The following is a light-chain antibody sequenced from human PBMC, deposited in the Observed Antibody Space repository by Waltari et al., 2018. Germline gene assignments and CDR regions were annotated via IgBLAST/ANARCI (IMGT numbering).Light chain of an antibody. Sequence: QSALTQPASVSGSPGQSITISCTGTSSAVGGYNYVSWYQQHPGKAPKLMISDVSKRPSGVSNRFTGSKSDNTASLTISGLQAEDEADYYCSSYTSSNTWVFGGGTKLTVL. J-gene: IGLJ3*02. CDR1: SSAVGGYNY. CDR2: DVS. V-gene: IGLV2-14*01. CDR3: SSYTSSNTWV.